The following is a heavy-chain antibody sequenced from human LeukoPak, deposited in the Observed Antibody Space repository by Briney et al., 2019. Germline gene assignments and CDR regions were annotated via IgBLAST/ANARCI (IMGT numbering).Heavy chain of an antibody. D-gene: IGHD4-17*01. Sequence: PSETLSLTCTVSGGSISSSSYYWGWIRQPPGKGLEWIGSIYYSGSTYYNPSLKSRVTISVDRSKNQFSLKLSSVTAADTAVYYCAREALPPGDYVGPYYFDYWGQGTLVTVSS. J-gene: IGHJ4*02. CDR1: GGSISSSSYY. CDR3: AREALPPGDYVGPYYFDY. V-gene: IGHV4-39*07. CDR2: IYYSGST.